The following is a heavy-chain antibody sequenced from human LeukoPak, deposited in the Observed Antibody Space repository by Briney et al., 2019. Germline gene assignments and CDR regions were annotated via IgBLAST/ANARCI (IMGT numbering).Heavy chain of an antibody. V-gene: IGHV4-30-2*01. CDR1: GGSISSGGHS. J-gene: IGHJ4*02. CDR2: IYHSGSGST. CDR3: ARGGIAVAGYFDY. D-gene: IGHD6-19*01. Sequence: SQTLSLTCTVSGGSISSGGHSWSWIRQPPGTGLEWIGYIYHSGSGSTYYNPSLKSRVTISIDKSKNQFSLKLSSVTAADTAVYYCARGGIAVAGYFDYWGQGTLVTVSS.